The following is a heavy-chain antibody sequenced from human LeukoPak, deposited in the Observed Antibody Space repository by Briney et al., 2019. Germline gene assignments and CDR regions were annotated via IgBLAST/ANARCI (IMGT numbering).Heavy chain of an antibody. D-gene: IGHD3-10*01. J-gene: IGHJ4*02. V-gene: IGHV3-21*01. CDR3: ARDLDHYYGSGSFLL. CDR2: ISTTSNYI. Sequence: GGSLRLSCAASGFTFNTYSMNWVRQAPGKGLEWVSSISTTSNYIYYADSVKGRFTTSRDNAKNSLYLQMNSLRAEDTAVYYCARDLDHYYGSGSFLLWGQGTLVTVSS. CDR1: GFTFNTYS.